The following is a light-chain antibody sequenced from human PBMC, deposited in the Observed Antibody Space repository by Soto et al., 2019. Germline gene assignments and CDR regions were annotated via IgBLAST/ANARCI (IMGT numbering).Light chain of an antibody. CDR1: QSINNY. CDR3: QQSYSTPQIT. Sequence: DIQMTQSPSSLSASVGDRVTITCRASQSINNYLNWYQQKPGKAPKLLIYAASSLQSGVPSRFSGSGSGTDFTLTISSLQPEDFATYYCQQSYSTPQITFGQGTRLEIK. J-gene: IGKJ5*01. V-gene: IGKV1-39*01. CDR2: AAS.